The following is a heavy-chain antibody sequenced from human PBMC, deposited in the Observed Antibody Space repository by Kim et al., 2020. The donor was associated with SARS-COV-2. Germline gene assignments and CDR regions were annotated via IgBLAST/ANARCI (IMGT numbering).Heavy chain of an antibody. CDR1: GFTFREFP. CDR2: IRSTIYGGTT. Sequence: GGSLRLSCLSSGFTFREFPMAWVRQAPGKGLEWIGFIRSTIYGGTTEYAASVRGRFIISRDDSKNIAHLQMNSLKTEDTGVYYCVRVDCSSVSCYGDDYRNYYGMDVWGQGPTVIVSS. J-gene: IGHJ6*02. D-gene: IGHD2-2*01. V-gene: IGHV3-49*04. CDR3: VRVDCSSVSCYGDDYRNYYGMDV.